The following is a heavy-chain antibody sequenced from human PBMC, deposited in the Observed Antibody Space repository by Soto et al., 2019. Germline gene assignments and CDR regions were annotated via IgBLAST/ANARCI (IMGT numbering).Heavy chain of an antibody. J-gene: IGHJ5*01. CDR3: ARDRYFYDSAGYYRTLDS. CDR1: GYTFTSYG. CDR2: ISAYNGNT. Sequence: ASVKVSCKASGYTFTSYGISWVRQAPGQGLEWMGWISAYNGNTNYAQKLQGRVTMTTDTSTSTAYMELRSLRSDDTAVYYCARDRYFYDSAGYYRTLDSWGQGILVTVSS. V-gene: IGHV1-18*01. D-gene: IGHD3-22*01.